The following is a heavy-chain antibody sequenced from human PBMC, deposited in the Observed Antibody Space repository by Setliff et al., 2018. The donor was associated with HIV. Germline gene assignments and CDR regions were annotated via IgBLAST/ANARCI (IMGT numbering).Heavy chain of an antibody. CDR3: ARETNASGSLTAYWYFDL. CDR1: GYSISSGYY. V-gene: IGHV4-38-2*02. J-gene: IGHJ2*01. Sequence: SETLSLTCAVSGYSISSGYYWGWIRQPPGKGLEWIGSIYRSGSTYYSPSLKSRVTISVDTSKTQFALKLNSVTAADTAVYYCARETNASGSLTAYWYFDLWGRGTLVTVSS. CDR2: IYRSGST. D-gene: IGHD3-10*01.